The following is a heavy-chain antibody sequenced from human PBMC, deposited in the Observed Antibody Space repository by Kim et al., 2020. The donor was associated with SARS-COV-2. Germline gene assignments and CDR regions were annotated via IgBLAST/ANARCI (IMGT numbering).Heavy chain of an antibody. D-gene: IGHD2-15*01. V-gene: IGHV3-23*01. Sequence: GGSLRLSCAASGFTFSGYALHWVRQAPGKGLEWVSVISGGGGSTYYADSVQGRFTISRDNTKSSLFLQMNSLGTEDTAMYYCVKDSSVARPYDFDCYGPG. CDR2: ISGGGGST. CDR1: GFTFSGYA. J-gene: IGHJ4*02. CDR3: VKDSSVARPYDFDC.